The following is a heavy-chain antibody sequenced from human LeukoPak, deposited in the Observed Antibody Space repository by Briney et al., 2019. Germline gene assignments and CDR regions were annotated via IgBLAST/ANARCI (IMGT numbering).Heavy chain of an antibody. CDR2: ISGSGGST. D-gene: IGHD2-2*01. Sequence: GGSLRLSCAASGFTFSSYAMSWVRQAPGKGLEWVSAISGSGGSTYYADSVKGRFTTSRDNSKNTLYLQMNSLRAEDTAVYYCAKVLIIVVVPAATRAFDYWGQGTLVTVPP. V-gene: IGHV3-23*01. J-gene: IGHJ4*02. CDR1: GFTFSSYA. CDR3: AKVLIIVVVPAATRAFDY.